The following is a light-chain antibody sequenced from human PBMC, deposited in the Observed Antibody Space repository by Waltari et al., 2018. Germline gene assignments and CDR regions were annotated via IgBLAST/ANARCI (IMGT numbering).Light chain of an antibody. CDR1: SLRTYY. J-gene: IGLJ2*01. CDR3: HSRDSSGDVV. CDR2: GKN. Sequence: SSELTQDPAVSVALGQTVRITCHGDSLRTYYVSWFHQKPGQAPALVIYGKNNRPSGTPDRFSASSSGSTASLTIMGAQAEDEADYYCHSRDSSGDVVIGGGTKLTVV. V-gene: IGLV3-19*01.